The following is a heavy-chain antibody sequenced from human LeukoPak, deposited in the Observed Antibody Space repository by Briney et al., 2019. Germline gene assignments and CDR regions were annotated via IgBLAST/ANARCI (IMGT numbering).Heavy chain of an antibody. V-gene: IGHV3-7*01. Sequence: GGSLRLSCAASGFTFSSYWMSWVRQAPGKGLEWVANIKQDGSEKYYVDSVKGRFTISRDNAKNSLYLQMNSLRAEDTAVYYCARVWGITMVRGVIITLSGEGLHYMDVWGKGTTVTVSS. CDR1: GFTFSSYW. D-gene: IGHD3-10*01. CDR3: ARVWGITMVRGVIITLSGEGLHYMDV. J-gene: IGHJ6*03. CDR2: IKQDGSEK.